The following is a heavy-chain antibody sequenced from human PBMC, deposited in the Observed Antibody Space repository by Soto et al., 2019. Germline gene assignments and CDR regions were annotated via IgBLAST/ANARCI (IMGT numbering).Heavy chain of an antibody. Sequence: GGSLRLSCAASGFAFISYAIIWCRHSPGKGLEWVSAISGSGGSTYYADSVKGRFTISRDNSKNTLYLQMNSLRAEDTAVYYCAKGSIFGVVIVYFDYWGQGTLVTVSS. CDR3: AKGSIFGVVIVYFDY. CDR1: GFAFISYA. D-gene: IGHD3-3*01. J-gene: IGHJ4*02. CDR2: ISGSGGST. V-gene: IGHV3-23*01.